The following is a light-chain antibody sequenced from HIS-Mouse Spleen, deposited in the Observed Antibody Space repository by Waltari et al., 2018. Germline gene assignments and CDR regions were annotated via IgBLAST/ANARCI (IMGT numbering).Light chain of an antibody. V-gene: IGLV2-14*03. CDR1: SSDVGGYNY. J-gene: IGLJ1*01. CDR2: DVS. CDR3: SSYTSSSTYV. Sequence: QSALTQPASVSGSPGQSITISFTGTSSDVGGYNYVSWYQQHPGKAPNLMIYDVSNRPSWVSHRFSGSKSGNTASLTISGLQAEDEADYYCSSYTSSSTYVFGTGTKVTVL.